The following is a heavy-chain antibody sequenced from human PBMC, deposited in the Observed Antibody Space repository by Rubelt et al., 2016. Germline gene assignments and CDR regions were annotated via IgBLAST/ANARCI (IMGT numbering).Heavy chain of an antibody. CDR1: GDSINSSSYH. CDR3: ARSTVVTLYNWFDP. V-gene: IGHV4-39*07. Sequence: QLQLQESGPGLVKPSETLSLTCTVSGDSINSSSYHWVWVRQPPGKGLEWIGSIYYSGNTYYNPSLKSQVTISVDTSKKQCYLDLNAVTAADTAGYYFARSTVVTLYNWFDPWGQGTLVTGSS. J-gene: IGHJ5*02. D-gene: IGHD4-23*01. CDR2: IYYSGNT.